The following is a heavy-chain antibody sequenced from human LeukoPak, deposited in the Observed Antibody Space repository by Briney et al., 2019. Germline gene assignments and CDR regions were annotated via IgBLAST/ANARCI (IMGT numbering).Heavy chain of an antibody. V-gene: IGHV3-23*01. CDR1: GFTFSSYI. J-gene: IGHJ4*02. Sequence: GGSLRLSCAASGFTFSSYIMSWVRQAPGKGLEWVSGISGSGGSTSYADSVKGRFTISRDKSKNTLYLQMNSLRAEDAAVYYCAKEGNTAMAFDYWGQGTLVTVSS. D-gene: IGHD5-18*01. CDR2: ISGSGGST. CDR3: AKEGNTAMAFDY.